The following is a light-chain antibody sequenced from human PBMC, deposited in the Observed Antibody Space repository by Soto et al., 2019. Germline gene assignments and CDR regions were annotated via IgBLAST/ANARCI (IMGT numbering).Light chain of an antibody. J-gene: IGLJ3*02. CDR1: SGHSSYA. CDR2: LNSDGSH. V-gene: IGLV4-69*01. CDR3: QAWGTGIHKWL. Sequence: QPVLTQSPSASASLGASVKLTCTLSSGHSSYAIAWHQQQPEKGPRYLMKLNSDGSHSKGDGIPDRFSGSSYGAERYLTIAGRQCEDEAEYYCQAWGTGIHKWLIGGGTKLTGL.